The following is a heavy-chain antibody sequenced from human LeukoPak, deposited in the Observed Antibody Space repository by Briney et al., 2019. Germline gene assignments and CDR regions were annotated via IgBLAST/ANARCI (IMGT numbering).Heavy chain of an antibody. CDR3: ARVGGSNYYYYGMDV. CDR1: GGSISSGGYY. V-gene: IGHV4-31*03. D-gene: IGHD3-10*01. CDR2: IYYSGST. Sequence: SETLSLTCTVSGGSISSGGYYWSWIRQHPGKGLEWIGYIYYSGSTYYNPSLKSRVTISVDTSKNQFSLKLSSVTAADTAVYYCARVGGSNYYYYGMDVWGQGTTVTVSS. J-gene: IGHJ6*02.